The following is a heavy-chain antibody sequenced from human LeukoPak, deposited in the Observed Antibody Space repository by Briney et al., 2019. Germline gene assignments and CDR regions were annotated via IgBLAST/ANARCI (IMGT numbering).Heavy chain of an antibody. CDR3: ARGGYYDSSGYSYFDY. Sequence: ASVKVSCKASGYTFTSYGISWVRQAPGQGLEWMGWISAYNGNTNYAQKLQGRVTMTTGTSTSTAYMELRSLRSDDTAVYYCARGGYYDSSGYSYFDYWGQGALVTVSS. J-gene: IGHJ4*02. V-gene: IGHV1-18*01. CDR2: ISAYNGNT. D-gene: IGHD3-22*01. CDR1: GYTFTSYG.